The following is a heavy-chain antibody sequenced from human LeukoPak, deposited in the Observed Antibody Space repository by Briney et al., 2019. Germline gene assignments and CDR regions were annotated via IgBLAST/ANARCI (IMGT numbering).Heavy chain of an antibody. CDR2: INSDGSST. V-gene: IGHV3-74*01. CDR3: ARVPYSSSSNYYYGMDV. J-gene: IGHJ6*02. Sequence: SGGSLRLSCAASGFTLSSYWMHWVRQAPGKGLVWVSRINSDGSSTSYADSVKGRFTISRDNAKNTLYLQMNSLRAEDTAVCYCARVPYSSSSNYYYGMDVWGQGTTVTVSS. CDR1: GFTLSSYW. D-gene: IGHD6-6*01.